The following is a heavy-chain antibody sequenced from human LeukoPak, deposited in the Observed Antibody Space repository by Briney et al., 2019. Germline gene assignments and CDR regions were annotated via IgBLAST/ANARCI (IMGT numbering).Heavy chain of an antibody. CDR1: GFTFSSYS. D-gene: IGHD6-25*01. CDR3: ARYSSGWPGYFDY. CDR2: ISSSSSYI. J-gene: IGHJ4*02. V-gene: IGHV3-21*01. Sequence: GGSLRLSCAAPGFTFSSYSMNWVRQAPGKGLEWVSSISSSSSYIYYADSVKGRFTISRDNAKNSLYLQMNSLRAEDTAVYYCARYSSGWPGYFDYWGQGTLVTVSS.